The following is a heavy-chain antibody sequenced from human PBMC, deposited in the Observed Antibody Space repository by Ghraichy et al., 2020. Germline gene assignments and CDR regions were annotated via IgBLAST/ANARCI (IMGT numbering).Heavy chain of an antibody. CDR3: ASDIPLGGHSSGWYGRGYYYGMDV. J-gene: IGHJ6*02. CDR1: GFTFSSYS. Sequence: GGSLRLSCAASGFTFSSYSMNWVRQAPGKGLEWVSYISSSSSTIYYADSVKGRFTISRDNAKNSLYLQMNSLRDEDTAVYYCASDIPLGGHSSGWYGRGYYYGMDVWGQGTTVTVSS. CDR2: ISSSSSTI. V-gene: IGHV3-48*02. D-gene: IGHD6-19*01.